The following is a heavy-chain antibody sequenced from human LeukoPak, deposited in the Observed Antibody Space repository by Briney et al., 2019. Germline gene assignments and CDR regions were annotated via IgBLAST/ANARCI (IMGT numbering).Heavy chain of an antibody. Sequence: ASVKVSCKASGYTFTGYYMHWVRQAPGQGLEWMGWINPNSGGTNYAQKFQGRVTMTRDTSISTAYMELSRLRSDDTAVYYCAGYPMVRGVDYYYYMDVWGKGTTVTISS. D-gene: IGHD3-10*01. CDR2: INPNSGGT. CDR1: GYTFTGYY. J-gene: IGHJ6*03. V-gene: IGHV1-2*02. CDR3: AGYPMVRGVDYYYYMDV.